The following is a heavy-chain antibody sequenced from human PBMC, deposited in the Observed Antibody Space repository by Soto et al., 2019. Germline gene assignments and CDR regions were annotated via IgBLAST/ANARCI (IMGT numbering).Heavy chain of an antibody. D-gene: IGHD6-19*01. V-gene: IGHV3-33*01. CDR3: ARDDIPGRAVAIYGMDV. CDR2: IWYDGSNK. CDR1: RFTFSNYG. J-gene: IGHJ6*04. Sequence: GVSLRLSCAASRFTFSNYGMHWVRQAPGKXLERVAVIWYDGSNKYYADSVKGRFTISRDNSKNTLYLQMNSLRAEDTAVYYCARDDIPGRAVAIYGMDVWGKGTTVTVSS.